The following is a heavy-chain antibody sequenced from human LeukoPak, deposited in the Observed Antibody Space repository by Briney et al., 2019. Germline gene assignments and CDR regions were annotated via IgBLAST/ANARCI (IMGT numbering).Heavy chain of an antibody. V-gene: IGHV3-23*01. CDR2: ISGSGDAT. J-gene: IGHJ4*02. CDR3: TNCARAGGYCYYDY. CDR1: GFNFNNYA. Sequence: PGGSLRLSCAASGFNFNNYAMSWVRQAPGKGLEWVSAISGSGDATYYADSVKGRFTISRDNSKNTLYLQVNSLRAEDTAVYYCTNCARAGGYCYYDYWGQGTLVIVSS. D-gene: IGHD2-21*02.